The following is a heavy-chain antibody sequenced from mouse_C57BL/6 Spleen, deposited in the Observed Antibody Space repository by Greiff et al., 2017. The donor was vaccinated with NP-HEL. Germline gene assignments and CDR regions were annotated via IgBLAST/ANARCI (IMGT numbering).Heavy chain of an antibody. CDR3: AYYGEGFAY. J-gene: IGHJ3*01. V-gene: IGHV3-6*01. D-gene: IGHD1-1*01. Sequence: ESGPGLVKPSQSLSLTCSVTGYSITSGYYWNWIRQFPGNKLEWMGYISYDGSNNYNPSLKNRISITRDTSKNQFFLKLNSVTTEDTATYYCAYYGEGFAYWGQGTLVTVSA. CDR2: ISYDGSN. CDR1: GYSITSGYY.